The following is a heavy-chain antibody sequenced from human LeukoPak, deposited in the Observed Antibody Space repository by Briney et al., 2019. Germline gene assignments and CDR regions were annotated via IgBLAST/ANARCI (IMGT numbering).Heavy chain of an antibody. D-gene: IGHD3-10*01. Sequence: SETLSLTCTVSGYSISSGYYWGWIRQPPGKGLEWIGSTYHSGSTYYNPSLKSRVTISVDTSKNQFSLKLSSVTAADTAVYYCARLYPPAYYYGSGRPNDAFDIWGQGTMVTVSS. CDR1: GYSISSGYY. CDR3: ARLYPPAYYYGSGRPNDAFDI. J-gene: IGHJ3*02. CDR2: TYHSGST. V-gene: IGHV4-38-2*02.